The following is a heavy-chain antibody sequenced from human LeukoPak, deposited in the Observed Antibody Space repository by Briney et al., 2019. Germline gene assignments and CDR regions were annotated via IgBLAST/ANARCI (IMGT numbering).Heavy chain of an antibody. Sequence: PGGSLRLSCAASGFTFSSYGMSWVRQAPGKGLEWVSAISGSGSSTYYADSVKGRFTISRDNAKNTLYLQMNSLRAEDTAVYYCARVRPDPPCWGQGTLVTVSS. CDR3: ARVRPDPPC. CDR2: ISGSGSST. V-gene: IGHV3-23*01. J-gene: IGHJ4*02. D-gene: IGHD1-14*01. CDR1: GFTFSSYG.